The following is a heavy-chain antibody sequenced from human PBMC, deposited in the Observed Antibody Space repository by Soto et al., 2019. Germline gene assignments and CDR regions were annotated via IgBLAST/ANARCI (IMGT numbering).Heavy chain of an antibody. CDR2: IIPIFGTA. CDR3: ARDEGGYDILTGYYKAHHFDY. V-gene: IGHV1-69*13. D-gene: IGHD3-9*01. Sequence: GASVKVSCKASGGTFSSYAISWVRQAPGQGLEWMGGIIPIFGTANYAQKFQGRVTITADESTNTAYMDLRSLTSDDTAVYYCARDEGGYDILTGYYKAHHFDYWGQGVPVTVSS. J-gene: IGHJ4*02. CDR1: GGTFSSYA.